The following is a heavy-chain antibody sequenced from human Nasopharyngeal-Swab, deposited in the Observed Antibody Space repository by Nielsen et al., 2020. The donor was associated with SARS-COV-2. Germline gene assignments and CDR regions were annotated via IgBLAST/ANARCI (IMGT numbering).Heavy chain of an antibody. CDR3: ARVDSASHRQIRYYNYYYMDV. CDR2: ISGSGGST. CDR1: GFTFSSYA. J-gene: IGHJ6*03. V-gene: IGHV3-23*01. D-gene: IGHD1-26*01. Sequence: GESLKISCAASGFTFSSYAMSWVRQAPGKGLEWVSAISGSGGSTYYADSVKGRFTISRDNSKNTLYLQMNSLRVEDTAVYYCARVDSASHRQIRYYNYYYMDVWGKGTTVTVSS.